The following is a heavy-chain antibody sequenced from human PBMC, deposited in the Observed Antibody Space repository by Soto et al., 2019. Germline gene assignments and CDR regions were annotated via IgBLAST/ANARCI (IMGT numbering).Heavy chain of an antibody. V-gene: IGHV4-30-4*01. CDR1: GGSISSGDYY. J-gene: IGHJ4*02. Sequence: QVQLQESGPGLVKPSQTLSLTCTVSGGSISSGDYYWSWIRQPPGKGLECIGYIYYSGSTYYNPSLQSRVIISVDTSKNQFSLKLSSVTAADTAVYYCARAPTYYYDSSGPKFDYWGQGTLVTVSS. D-gene: IGHD3-22*01. CDR3: ARAPTYYYDSSGPKFDY. CDR2: IYYSGST.